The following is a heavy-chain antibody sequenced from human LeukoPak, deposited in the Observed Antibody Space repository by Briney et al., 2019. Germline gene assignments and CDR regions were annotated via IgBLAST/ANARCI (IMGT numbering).Heavy chain of an antibody. CDR3: ARELRYSTNYSYYYGMDV. Sequence: SETLSLTCSVSGGSISCGGYYWSWIRQHPGKGLEWIGYIHCSGRTYYNPSLKSRVMVSVDTSKNQFSLRLSSVTVADTAVYYCARELRYSTNYSYYYGMDVWGKGTTVTVSS. V-gene: IGHV4-31*03. CDR2: IHCSGRT. D-gene: IGHD3-9*01. CDR1: GGSISCGGYY. J-gene: IGHJ6*04.